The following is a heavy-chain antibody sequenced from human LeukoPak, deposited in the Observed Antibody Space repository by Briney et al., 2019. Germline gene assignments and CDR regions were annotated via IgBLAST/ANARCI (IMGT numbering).Heavy chain of an antibody. CDR2: ISGDGEGT. CDR3: AKAGTDGIRDNNYYMDV. J-gene: IGHJ6*03. CDR1: GFTFSNFA. D-gene: IGHD1-14*01. V-gene: IGHV3-23*01. Sequence: GGSLRLSCAASGFTFSNFAMRGVRQIPGKGLEWVSAISGDGEGTYHADSVKGRFSISRDNSKDTLFLQMNSLRAEDTAVYYCAKAGTDGIRDNNYYMDVWGKGTTVTVSS.